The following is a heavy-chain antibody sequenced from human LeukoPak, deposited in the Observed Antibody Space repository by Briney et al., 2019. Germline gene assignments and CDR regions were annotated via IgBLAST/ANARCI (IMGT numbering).Heavy chain of an antibody. V-gene: IGHV4-59*01. CDR2: IYYSGST. Sequence: SETLSLTCTVSGGSISSYYWSWIRQPPGKGLEWIGYIYYSGSTNYNPSLKSRVTISVDTSKNQFSLKLSSVTPADTAVYYCAREVNYDYVWGSYRYDYWGQGTLVTVSS. CDR3: AREVNYDYVWGSYRYDY. J-gene: IGHJ4*02. D-gene: IGHD3-16*02. CDR1: GGSISSYY.